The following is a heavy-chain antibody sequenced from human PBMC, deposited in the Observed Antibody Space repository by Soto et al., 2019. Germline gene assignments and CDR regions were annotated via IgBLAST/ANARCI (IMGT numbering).Heavy chain of an antibody. D-gene: IGHD6-6*01. V-gene: IGHV1-58*01. CDR3: AADGDRRGQLGPYDY. CDR2: IVVGSGNT. CDR1: GFTFTSSA. J-gene: IGHJ4*02. Sequence: SVKVSCKASGFTFTSSAVQWVRQARGQRLEWIGWIVVGSGNTNYAQKFQERVTITRDMSTSTAYMELSSLRSEDTAVYYCAADGDRRGQLGPYDYWGQGTRVTVSS.